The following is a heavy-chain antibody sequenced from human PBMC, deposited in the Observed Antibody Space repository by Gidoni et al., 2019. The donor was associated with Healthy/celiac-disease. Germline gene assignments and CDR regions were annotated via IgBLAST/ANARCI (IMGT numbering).Heavy chain of an antibody. CDR1: GGSISSSSYY. J-gene: IGHJ4*02. CDR3: ARRAPFTVTTPFDY. V-gene: IGHV4-39*01. D-gene: IGHD4-17*01. Sequence: QLQLQESGPGLVKPSETLSLTCTVSGGSISSSSYYWGWIRQPPGKGLEWIGSIYYSGSTYYNPSLKSRVTISVDTSKNQFSLKRSSVTAADTAVYYCARRAPFTVTTPFDYWGQGTLVTVSS. CDR2: IYYSGST.